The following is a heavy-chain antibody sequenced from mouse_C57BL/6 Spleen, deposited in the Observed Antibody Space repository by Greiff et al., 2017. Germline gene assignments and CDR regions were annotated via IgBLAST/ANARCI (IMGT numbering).Heavy chain of an antibody. CDR2: INPNNGGT. J-gene: IGHJ2*01. D-gene: IGHD3-1*01. V-gene: IGHV1-18*01. Sequence: VQLKQSGPELVKPGASVKLPCKASGYTFTDYNMDWVKQSHGKSLEWIGDINPNNGGTIYNQKFKGKATFTVDKSSSTAYMELRSLTSEDTAVYYCARASGYGDYWGQGTTLTVSS. CDR1: GYTFTDYN. CDR3: ARASGYGDY.